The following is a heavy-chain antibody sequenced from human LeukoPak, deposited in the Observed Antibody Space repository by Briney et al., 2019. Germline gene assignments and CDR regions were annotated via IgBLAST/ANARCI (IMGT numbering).Heavy chain of an antibody. CDR2: ISSSSSYI. J-gene: IGHJ5*02. CDR3: AKDQAAGLNWFDP. Sequence: GGSLRLSCAASGFTFSSYSMNWVRQAPGKGLEWVSSISSSSSYIYYADSVKGRFTISRDKAKNSLYLQMDSLRAEDTAVYYCAKDQAAGLNWFDPWGQGTLVTVSS. V-gene: IGHV3-21*04. D-gene: IGHD6-13*01. CDR1: GFTFSSYS.